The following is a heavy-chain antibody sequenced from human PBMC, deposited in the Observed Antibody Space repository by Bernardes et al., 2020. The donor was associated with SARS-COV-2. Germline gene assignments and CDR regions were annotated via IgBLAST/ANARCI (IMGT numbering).Heavy chain of an antibody. J-gene: IGHJ4*02. V-gene: IGHV4-39*01. CDR1: GGSISSSSYY. D-gene: IGHD6-6*01. Sequence: LSLTCTVSGGSISSSSYYWGWIRQPPGKGLEWIGSIYYSGSTYYNPSLKSRVTISVDTSKNQFSLKLSSVTAADTAVYYCARQSRGIAARHYFDYWGQGTLVTVSS. CDR3: ARQSRGIAARHYFDY. CDR2: IYYSGST.